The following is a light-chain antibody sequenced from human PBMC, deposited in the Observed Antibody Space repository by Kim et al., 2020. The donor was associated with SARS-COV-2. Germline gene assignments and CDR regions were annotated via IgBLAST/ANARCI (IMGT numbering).Light chain of an antibody. CDR1: NIGSKS. J-gene: IGLJ3*02. CDR2: YDS. CDR3: QVWDSSSDHWV. Sequence: PGKAARITCGGNNIGSKSVHWYQQKPGQAPVLVIYYDSDRPSGIPERFSGSNSGNTATLTISRVEAGDEADYYCQVWDSSSDHWVFGGGTQLTVL. V-gene: IGLV3-21*04.